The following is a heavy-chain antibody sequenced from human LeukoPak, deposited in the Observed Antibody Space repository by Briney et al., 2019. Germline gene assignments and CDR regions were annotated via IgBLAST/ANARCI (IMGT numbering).Heavy chain of an antibody. D-gene: IGHD3-22*01. CDR2: INAGNGNT. CDR1: GYTFTSYA. V-gene: IGHV1-3*01. Sequence: ASVKVSCKASGYTFTSYAMHWVRQAPGQRLEWMGWINAGNGNTKYSQKFQGRVTITRDTSASTAYMELSSLRPEDTAVYYCARDYYYDSSGPEYYFDYWGQGTLVTVSS. CDR3: ARDYYYDSSGPEYYFDY. J-gene: IGHJ4*02.